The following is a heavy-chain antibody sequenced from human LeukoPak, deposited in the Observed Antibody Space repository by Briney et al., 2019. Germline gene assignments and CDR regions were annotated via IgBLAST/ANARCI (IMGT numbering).Heavy chain of an antibody. J-gene: IGHJ6*03. CDR3: ARGAYGSGSYYPYYYYYMDV. D-gene: IGHD3-10*01. Sequence: SETLSLTCTVSGGSISSYYWSWIRHPPGKGLEWIGYIYYSGSTNYNPSLKSRVTISVDTSKNQFSLKLSSVTAADTAVYYCARGAYGSGSYYPYYYYYMDVWGKGTTVTVSS. V-gene: IGHV4-59*01. CDR1: GGSISSYY. CDR2: IYYSGST.